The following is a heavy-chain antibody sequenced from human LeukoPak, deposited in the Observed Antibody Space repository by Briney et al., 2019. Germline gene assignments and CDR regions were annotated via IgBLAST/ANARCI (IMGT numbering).Heavy chain of an antibody. CDR3: ARDVRTHYYYYGMDV. Sequence: GGSLRLPCAASGFTFSSYAMHWVRQAPGKGLEWVAVISYDGSNKYYADSVKGRFTISRDNSKNTLYLQMNSLRAEDTAVYYCARDVRTHYYYYGMDVWGQGTTVTVSS. J-gene: IGHJ6*02. CDR2: ISYDGSNK. CDR1: GFTFSSYA. V-gene: IGHV3-30-3*01. D-gene: IGHD2-8*01.